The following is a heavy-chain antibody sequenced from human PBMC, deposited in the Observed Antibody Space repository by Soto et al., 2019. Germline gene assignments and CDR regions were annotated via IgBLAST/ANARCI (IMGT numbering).Heavy chain of an antibody. V-gene: IGHV4-61*01. CDR1: GGSVNSDNYY. CDR2: IYHTGRT. CDR3: AREFSNTPEAFDS. Sequence: ETLSLTCTVSGGSVNSDNYYWSWIRQPPGKGLEWIGYIYHTGRTNYNPSLESRITISLDTSKNQFSLTLSSVTAADTALFYCAREFSNTPEAFDSWGQGALVTVSS. J-gene: IGHJ4*02. D-gene: IGHD3-3*02.